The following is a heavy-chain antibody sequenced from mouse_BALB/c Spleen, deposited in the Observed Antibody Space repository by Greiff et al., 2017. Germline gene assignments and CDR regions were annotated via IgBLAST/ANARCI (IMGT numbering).Heavy chain of an antibody. V-gene: IGHV1-9*01. CDR3: AQIPNYYGSSYGWFAY. J-gene: IGHJ3*01. D-gene: IGHD1-1*01. Sequence: VQLQQSGAELMKPGASVKISCKATGYTFSSYWIEWVKQRPGHGLEWIGEILPGSGSTNYNEKFKGKATFTADTSSNTAYMQLSSLTSEDSAVYYCAQIPNYYGSSYGWFAYWGQGTLVTVSA. CDR2: ILPGSGST. CDR1: GYTFSSYW.